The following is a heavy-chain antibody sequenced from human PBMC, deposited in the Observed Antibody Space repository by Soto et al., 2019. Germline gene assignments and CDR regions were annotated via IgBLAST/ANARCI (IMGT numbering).Heavy chain of an antibody. V-gene: IGHV1-18*01. Sequence: QVQLVQSGAEVKKPGSSVKVSCKASGYTFITYGISWVRQAPGQGLEWMGWISVYNGNTNYAQKFQGRVTMTTDISTSTAYMELRSLRSDDTAVYYCARMYHYDNSGYYYGSSDFDYWGQGTLVTVSS. D-gene: IGHD3-22*01. CDR3: ARMYHYDNSGYYYGSSDFDY. CDR1: GYTFITYG. J-gene: IGHJ4*02. CDR2: ISVYNGNT.